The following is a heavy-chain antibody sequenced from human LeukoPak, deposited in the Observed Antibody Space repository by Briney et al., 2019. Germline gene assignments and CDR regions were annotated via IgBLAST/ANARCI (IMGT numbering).Heavy chain of an antibody. CDR1: GFTFDDYA. D-gene: IGHD6-19*01. V-gene: IGHV3-9*01. J-gene: IGHJ4*02. CDR3: ARDLSSGWYGGGFDY. Sequence: PGRSLRLSCAASGFTFDDYAMHWVRQAPGKGLEWVSGISWNSGSIGYADSVKGRFTISRDNAKNTLYLQMNSLRAEDTAVYYCARDLSSGWYGGGFDYWGQGTLVTVSS. CDR2: ISWNSGSI.